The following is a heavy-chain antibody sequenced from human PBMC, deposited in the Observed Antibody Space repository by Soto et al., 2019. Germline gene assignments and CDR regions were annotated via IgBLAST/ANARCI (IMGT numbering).Heavy chain of an antibody. D-gene: IGHD3-10*01. J-gene: IGHJ4*02. V-gene: IGHV4-59*01. CDR3: ARVTFQTYYFDY. CDR2: IYYSGST. CDR1: GGSISSYY. Sequence: PSETLSLTCTVSGGSISSYYWSWIRQPPGKGLEWIGYIYYSGSTNYNPSLKSRVTISVDTSKNQFSLKLSSVTAADTAVYYCARVTFQTYYFDYWGQGTLVTVS.